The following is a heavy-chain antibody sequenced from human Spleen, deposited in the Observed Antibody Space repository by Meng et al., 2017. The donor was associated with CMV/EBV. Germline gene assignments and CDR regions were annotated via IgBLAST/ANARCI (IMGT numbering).Heavy chain of an antibody. CDR3: ARVDYDFWSGQDAFDI. CDR2: IYSGGNT. D-gene: IGHD3-3*01. Sequence: GGSLRLSCAASGFTVSGNYMSWVRQAPGKGLEWVSVIYSGGNTYYADSVKGRFTISRDNAKNSLYLQMNSLRAEDTAVYYCARVDYDFWSGQDAFDIWGQGTMVTVSS. J-gene: IGHJ3*02. V-gene: IGHV3-66*01. CDR1: GFTVSGNY.